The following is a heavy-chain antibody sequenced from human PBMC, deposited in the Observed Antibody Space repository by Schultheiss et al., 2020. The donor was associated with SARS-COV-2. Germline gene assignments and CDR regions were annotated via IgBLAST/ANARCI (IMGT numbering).Heavy chain of an antibody. Sequence: SETLSLTCTVSGGSISSYYWSWIRQPPGKGLEWIGYIYYSGSTNYNPSLKSRVTISVDTSKNQFSLKLSSVTAADTAVYYCARGSGYDEDYYYYYMDVWGKGTTVTVSS. CDR1: GGSISSYY. CDR2: IYYSGST. J-gene: IGHJ6*03. D-gene: IGHD5-12*01. V-gene: IGHV4-59*12. CDR3: ARGSGYDEDYYYYYMDV.